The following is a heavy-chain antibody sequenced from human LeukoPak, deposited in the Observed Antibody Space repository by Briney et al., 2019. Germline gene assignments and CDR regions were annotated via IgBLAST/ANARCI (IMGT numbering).Heavy chain of an antibody. J-gene: IGHJ1*01. CDR1: GGTFSSYA. D-gene: IGHD6-13*01. V-gene: IGHV1-69*13. Sequence: SVKVSCKASGGTFSSYAISWVRQAPGQGLEWMGGIIPIFGTANYAQKFQGRVTITADESTSTAYMELSSLRSEDTAVYYCASWGYSSSWYERNLFQHWGQGTLVTVSS. CDR2: IIPIFGTA. CDR3: ASWGYSSSWYERNLFQH.